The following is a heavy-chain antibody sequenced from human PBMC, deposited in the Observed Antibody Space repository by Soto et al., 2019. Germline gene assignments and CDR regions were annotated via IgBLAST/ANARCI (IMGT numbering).Heavy chain of an antibody. V-gene: IGHV3-21*01. CDR1: GFTFSRCD. CDR3: ARECVDTVTSITIPFDY. Sequence: GGSLRLSCETSGFTFSRCDMNWVRQAPGKGLEWVSFISSSASYMYYADSVKGRFTISRDNSKKSLYLQMNSLRADDTAVYYCARECVDTVTSITIPFDYWGQGALVTVSS. J-gene: IGHJ4*02. D-gene: IGHD5-12*01. CDR2: ISSSASYM.